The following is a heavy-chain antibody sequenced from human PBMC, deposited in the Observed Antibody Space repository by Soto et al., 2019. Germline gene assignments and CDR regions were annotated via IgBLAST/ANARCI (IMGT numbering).Heavy chain of an antibody. CDR3: ARDPHSRIMVNFGDAY. D-gene: IGHD3-16*01. Sequence: SEPLCLTCAVDCGSIIGLYWNWIRQHQEKGLEWIGEINHSGRTNYNPSLKSRVTISIDKSKNELSLKLTSVTAADTAVYYCARDPHSRIMVNFGDAYWGQGALVTVSS. CDR1: CGSIIGLY. V-gene: IGHV4-34*01. J-gene: IGHJ4*02. CDR2: INHSGRT.